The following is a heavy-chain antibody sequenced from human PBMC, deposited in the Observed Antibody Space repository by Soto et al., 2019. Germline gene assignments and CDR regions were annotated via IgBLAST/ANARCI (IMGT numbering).Heavy chain of an antibody. D-gene: IGHD2-15*01. J-gene: IGHJ4*02. V-gene: IGHV3-23*01. CDR3: SDWRAGGPVNIDH. CDR1: GLSLNNYA. CDR2: IDVLDGA. Sequence: GGSLRLSCVVSGLSLNNYAIAWVRHAPGKGLEFVSTIDVLDGAWYSDSVRGRLAISRDVSRNTVYLQMSSLRVEDTAIYFCSDWRAGGPVNIDHWGPGTRVTVSS.